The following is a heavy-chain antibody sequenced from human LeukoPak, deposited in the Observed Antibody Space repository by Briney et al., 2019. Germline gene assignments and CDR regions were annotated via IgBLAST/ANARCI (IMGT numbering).Heavy chain of an antibody. J-gene: IGHJ3*02. CDR3: AKDRASPITIFGVVIPGAFDI. V-gene: IGHV3-23*01. CDR1: GFTFSSYA. D-gene: IGHD3-3*01. CDR2: ISGSGGST. Sequence: GGSLRLSCAASGFTFSSYAMSWVRQAPGKGLEWVSAISGSGGSTYYADSVKGRFTISRDNSKNTLYLQMNSLRAEDTAVYYCAKDRASPITIFGVVIPGAFDIWGQGTMVTVSS.